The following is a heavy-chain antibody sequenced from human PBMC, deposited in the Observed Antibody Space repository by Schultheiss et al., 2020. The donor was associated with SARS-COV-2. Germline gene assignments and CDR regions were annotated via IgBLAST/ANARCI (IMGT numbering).Heavy chain of an antibody. CDR2: ISWDGGST. CDR1: GFTFDDYA. Sequence: GGSLRLSCAASGFTFDDYAMHWVRQAPGKGLEWVSLISWDGGSTYYADSVKGRFTISRDNSKNTLYLQMNSLRAEDTAVYYCARDGGEEQQLVFQHWGQGTLVTVSS. D-gene: IGHD6-13*01. CDR3: ARDGGEEQQLVFQH. J-gene: IGHJ1*01. V-gene: IGHV3-43D*04.